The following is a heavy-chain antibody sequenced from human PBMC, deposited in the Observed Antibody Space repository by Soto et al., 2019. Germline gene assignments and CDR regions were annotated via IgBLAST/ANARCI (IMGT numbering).Heavy chain of an antibody. Sequence: QVQLQESGPGLVKPSGTLSLTCAVSGGSISSSNWWSWVRQPPGKGLEWIGEIYHSGSTNYNPSLNSRVTLSVDKSKNQFSLKLSSVTAADTAVYYCARDPPPTYDILTGYHHPTGGMDVWGQGTTVTVSS. V-gene: IGHV4-4*02. D-gene: IGHD3-9*01. CDR1: GGSISSSNW. CDR3: ARDPPPTYDILTGYHHPTGGMDV. CDR2: IYHSGST. J-gene: IGHJ6*02.